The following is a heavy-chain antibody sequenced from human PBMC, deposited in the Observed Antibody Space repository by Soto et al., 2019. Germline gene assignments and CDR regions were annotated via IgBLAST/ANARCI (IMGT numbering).Heavy chain of an antibody. CDR3: ARSKYSSGWYVDY. Sequence: SETLSLTCTVSGGSISSSSYYWGWIRQPPGKGLEWIGSIYYSGSTYYNPSLKNRVTISVDTSKNQFSLKLSFVTSADTAVYYCARSKYSSGWYVDYWGQGTLVTVS. V-gene: IGHV4-39*01. J-gene: IGHJ4*02. D-gene: IGHD6-19*01. CDR2: IYYSGST. CDR1: GGSISSSSYY.